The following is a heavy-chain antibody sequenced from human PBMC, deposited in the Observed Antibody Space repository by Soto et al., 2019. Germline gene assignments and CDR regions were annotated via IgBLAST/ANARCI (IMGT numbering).Heavy chain of an antibody. J-gene: IGHJ4*02. Sequence: QVQLVQSGAEVKKPGSSVNVSCKASGGTFSSYAISWVRQAPGQGLEWMGGIIPIFGTANYAQKFQGRVTITADESTSTAYMELSSLRSEDTAVYYCARAGDSYMTTVVTPFDYWGQGTLVTVSS. CDR1: GGTFSSYA. CDR3: ARAGDSYMTTVVTPFDY. V-gene: IGHV1-69*01. CDR2: IIPIFGTA. D-gene: IGHD4-17*01.